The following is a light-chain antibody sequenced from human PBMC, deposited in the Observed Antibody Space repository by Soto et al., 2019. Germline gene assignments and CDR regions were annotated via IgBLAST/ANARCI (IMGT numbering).Light chain of an antibody. CDR1: NSDIGHYDY. Sequence: QSVLTQPAPVSGSPGQSITISCTGTNSDIGHYDYVSWYQQHPGKAPKLMIYHVTYRPSGVSNRYSGSKSGNSASLTISGLQADDEADYYCCSLTTSHTYVFGSGTKVTVL. J-gene: IGLJ1*01. CDR3: CSLTTSHTYV. V-gene: IGLV2-14*03. CDR2: HVT.